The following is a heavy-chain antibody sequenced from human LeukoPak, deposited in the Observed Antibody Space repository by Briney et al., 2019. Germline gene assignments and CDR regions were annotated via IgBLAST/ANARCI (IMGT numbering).Heavy chain of an antibody. CDR1: GFTLGNYW. Sequence: PGESLSLPCAASGFTLGNYWMRWVRQAPGKGPDWVAHINIDGREKYYVASVKGRFTISRDTAKNSLYLQMDILQIDDPAVYYCARDKVSYWGPGTLVTVCS. CDR2: INIDGREK. J-gene: IGHJ4*02. V-gene: IGHV3-7*01. CDR3: ARDKVSY.